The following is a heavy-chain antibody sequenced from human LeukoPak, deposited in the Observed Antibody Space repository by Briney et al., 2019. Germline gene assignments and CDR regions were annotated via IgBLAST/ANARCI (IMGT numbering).Heavy chain of an antibody. J-gene: IGHJ6*03. Sequence: KPSETLSLICSVSGGSISGYYWSWIRQPAGKGLEWVGRIYISGSTNYNPSLKSRVTMSVDTSKNQFSLKLSYVTAADTAVYYCARVDVFGVVSSDYYYYYMDVWGKGTTVTVSS. D-gene: IGHD3-3*01. CDR3: ARVDVFGVVSSDYYYYYMDV. V-gene: IGHV4-4*07. CDR2: IYISGST. CDR1: GGSISGYY.